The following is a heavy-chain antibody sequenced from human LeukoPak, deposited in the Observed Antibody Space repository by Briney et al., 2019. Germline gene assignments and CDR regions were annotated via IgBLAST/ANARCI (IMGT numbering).Heavy chain of an antibody. J-gene: IGHJ4*02. CDR2: IIPIFGTA. CDR1: GGTFSSYA. Sequence: ASVKVSCKASGGTFSSYAISWVRQAPGQGLEWMGGIIPIFGTANYAQKFQGRVTITADESTSTAYMELSSLRSEDTAVYYCARPLHSGSYSEPGYWGQGTLVTVSS. CDR3: ARPLHSGSYSEPGY. V-gene: IGHV1-69*13. D-gene: IGHD1-26*01.